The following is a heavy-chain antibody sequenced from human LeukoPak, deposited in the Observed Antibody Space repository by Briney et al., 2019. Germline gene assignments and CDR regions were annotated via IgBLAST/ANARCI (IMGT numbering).Heavy chain of an antibody. CDR3: ARLLAVAGDYYGMDV. D-gene: IGHD6-19*01. J-gene: IGHJ6*02. Sequence: PSETLSLTCTVSDGSINGYYWSWIRQPPGKGLDWIGYMYSGGTTNYSPSLKSRVTISVDTSKNQFSLKLSSVTAADTAVYYCARLLAVAGDYYGMDVWGQGTTVTVSS. CDR1: DGSINGYY. V-gene: IGHV4-59*01. CDR2: MYSGGTT.